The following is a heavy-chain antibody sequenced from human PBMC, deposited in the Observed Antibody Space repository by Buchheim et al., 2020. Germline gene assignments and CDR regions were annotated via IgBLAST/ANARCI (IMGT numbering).Heavy chain of an antibody. Sequence: QVQLVQSGAEVKKPGASVKVSCKASGYTFTSYYMHWVRQAPGQGLEWMGIINPSGGSTSYAQKFQGRVTMTRDTSTSTVYMELSSLRSEDTAVYYCARDPARVAEYSSSSGNTIEGVDPWGQGTL. CDR1: GYTFTSYY. D-gene: IGHD6-6*01. J-gene: IGHJ5*02. CDR2: INPSGGST. V-gene: IGHV1-46*01. CDR3: ARDPARVAEYSSSSGNTIEGVDP.